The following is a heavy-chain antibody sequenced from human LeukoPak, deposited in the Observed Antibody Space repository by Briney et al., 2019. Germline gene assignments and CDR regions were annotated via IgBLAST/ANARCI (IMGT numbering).Heavy chain of an antibody. D-gene: IGHD2/OR15-2a*01. CDR1: GFTFSSYG. CDR3: AREGPRGNSQFDC. CDR2: IWYDGSNK. J-gene: IGHJ5*01. Sequence: HAGGSLRLSCAASGFTFSSYGMHWVRQAPGKGLEWVALIWYDGSNKYYADSVKGRLTISRDNSKNTLYLQMNSLRAEDTAVYYCAREGPRGNSQFDCWGQGTLVTVSS. V-gene: IGHV3-33*01.